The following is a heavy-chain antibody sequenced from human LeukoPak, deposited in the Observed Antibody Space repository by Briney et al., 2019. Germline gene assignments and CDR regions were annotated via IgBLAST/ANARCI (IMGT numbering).Heavy chain of an antibody. D-gene: IGHD3-16*01. CDR3: ARGGSYGDY. CDR2: VNPDGSSV. V-gene: IGHV3-74*01. Sequence: GGSLRLSCAASGFTFTRYWMHWVRQVPGKGLVWVSRVNPDGSSVTYGDSVKGRFTSSRDNAKNTLYLQMHSLRAEDMAVYYCARGGSYGDYRGQGILVTVSS. J-gene: IGHJ4*02. CDR1: GFTFTRYW.